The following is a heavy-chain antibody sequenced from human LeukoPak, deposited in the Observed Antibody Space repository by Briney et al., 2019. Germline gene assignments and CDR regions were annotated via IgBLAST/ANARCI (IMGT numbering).Heavy chain of an antibody. Sequence: GESLKISCTGSGHIFSDYWIGWVRQMPGKGLEWMGIIYPGDSDTRYSPSFQGQVTISADKSISTAYLQWSSLKASDTAMYYCALGYQLPYPEAFDIWGQGTMVTVSS. CDR3: ALGYQLPYPEAFDI. V-gene: IGHV5-51*01. J-gene: IGHJ3*02. CDR2: IYPGDSDT. D-gene: IGHD2-2*01. CDR1: GHIFSDYW.